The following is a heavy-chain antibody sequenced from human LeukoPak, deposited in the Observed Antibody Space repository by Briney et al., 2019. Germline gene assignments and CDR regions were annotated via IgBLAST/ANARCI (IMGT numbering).Heavy chain of an antibody. D-gene: IGHD5-24*01. CDR1: GGTFSSYA. CDR2: IIPIFGTA. CDR3: ASPRRDAYNYGYYYGMDV. V-gene: IGHV1-69*13. J-gene: IGHJ6*02. Sequence: ASVKVSCKASGGTFSSYAISWVRQAPGQGLEWMGGIIPIFGTANYAQKFQGRVTITADESTSTAYMELSSLRSEDTAVYYCASPRRDAYNYGYYYGMDVWGQGTTVTVSS.